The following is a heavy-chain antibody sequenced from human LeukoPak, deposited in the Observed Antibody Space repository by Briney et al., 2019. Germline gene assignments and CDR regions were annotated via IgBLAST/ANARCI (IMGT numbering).Heavy chain of an antibody. V-gene: IGHV1-2*06. D-gene: IGHD2-21*02. Sequence: ASVKVSCKASGYTFTGYYMHWVRQAPGQGLEWMGRINPNSGGTNYAQKFQGRVTMTRDTSISTAYMELSRLRSDDTAVYYCARASTYCGGDCYSGVDYRGQGTLVTVSS. CDR3: ARASTYCGGDCYSGVDY. J-gene: IGHJ4*02. CDR2: INPNSGGT. CDR1: GYTFTGYY.